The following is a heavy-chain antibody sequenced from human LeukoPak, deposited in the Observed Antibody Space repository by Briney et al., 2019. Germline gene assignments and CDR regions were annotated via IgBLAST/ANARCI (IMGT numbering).Heavy chain of an antibody. CDR3: ARQELLLRAFDI. CDR1: GGSFSGYY. D-gene: IGHD2-15*01. CDR2: INHSGST. Sequence: SETLSLTCAVYGGSFSGYYWSWIRQPPGKGLGWIGEINHSGSTNYNPSLKSRVTISVDTSKNQFSLKLSSVTAADTAVYYCARQELLLRAFDIWGQGTMVTVSS. V-gene: IGHV4-34*01. J-gene: IGHJ3*02.